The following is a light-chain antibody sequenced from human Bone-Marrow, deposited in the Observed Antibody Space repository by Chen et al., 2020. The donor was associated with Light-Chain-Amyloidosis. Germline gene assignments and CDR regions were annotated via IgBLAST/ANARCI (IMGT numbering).Light chain of an antibody. CDR1: NSNIGINY. V-gene: IGLV1-51*02. Sequence: QSVLTHPPSVSADPGQKVTISCSGSNSNIGINYVSWYQQLPGTSPKLLIHENNQRPSEIPDRFSGSKSGTSATLGVAGLQTGDEADYYCATWDSSLTVWMFGGGTKLTVL. CDR2: ENN. J-gene: IGLJ3*02. CDR3: ATWDSSLTVWM.